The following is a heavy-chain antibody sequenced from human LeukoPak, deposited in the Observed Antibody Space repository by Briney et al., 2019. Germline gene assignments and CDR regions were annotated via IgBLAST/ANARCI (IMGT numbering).Heavy chain of an antibody. D-gene: IGHD2-8*01. Sequence: HSETLSLARTLSGASVSSQWWSWIRRPPGRGLEWIAYLSHSGSSDSNPSLTSRVTPLVDTSKTQFYLKLTSVTAADTAVYYCARARYANAWYAFDLWGRGKMVSVSS. J-gene: IGHJ3*01. V-gene: IGHV4-59*02. CDR1: GASVSSQW. CDR2: LSHSGSS. CDR3: ARARYANAWYAFDL.